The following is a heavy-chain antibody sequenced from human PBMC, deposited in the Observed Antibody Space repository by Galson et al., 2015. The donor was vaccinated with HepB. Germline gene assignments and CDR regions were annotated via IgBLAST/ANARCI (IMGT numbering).Heavy chain of an antibody. V-gene: IGHV3-23*01. CDR3: VIMSPCDNIIFDV. CDR1: GFTFSDYA. CDR2: VTASGTST. J-gene: IGHJ4*02. Sequence: SLRLSCAGSGFTFSDYAMSWVRQAPGKGLEWVSTVTASGTSTDSADFVKGRFTISRDNSRGTVFLQINSLRAEDTAVYYCVIMSPCDNIIFDVWGQGTLVTVSS. D-gene: IGHD3/OR15-3a*01.